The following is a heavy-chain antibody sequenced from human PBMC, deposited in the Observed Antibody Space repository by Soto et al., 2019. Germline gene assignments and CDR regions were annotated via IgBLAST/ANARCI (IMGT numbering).Heavy chain of an antibody. CDR1: GGSISSYY. CDR2: IYTSGST. V-gene: IGHV4-4*07. CDR3: ARDFTTADAFDI. Sequence: PXATLSLACTVSGGSISSYYWSWIRQPAGKGLEWIGRIYTSGSTNYNPSLKSRVTMSVDTSKNQFSLKLSSVTAADTAVYYCARDFTTADAFDIWGQGTMVTVSS. J-gene: IGHJ3*02. D-gene: IGHD1-1*01.